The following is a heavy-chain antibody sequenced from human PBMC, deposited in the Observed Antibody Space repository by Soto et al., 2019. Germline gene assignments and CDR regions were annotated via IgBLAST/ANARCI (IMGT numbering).Heavy chain of an antibody. V-gene: IGHV4-31*03. CDR3: ASRDVDTTMVGRDY. CDR2: TYYSGTT. CDR1: GGSISSGGYY. D-gene: IGHD5-18*01. J-gene: IGHJ4*02. Sequence: QVQLQESGPGLVKPSQTLSLTCTVSGGSISSGGYYWYWIRQHSGKGLEWIGFTYYSGTTYYNPSLKSRVTISVDPSKTQFSLKLRSVTAADTAVYYCASRDVDTTMVGRDYWGQGTLVTVSS.